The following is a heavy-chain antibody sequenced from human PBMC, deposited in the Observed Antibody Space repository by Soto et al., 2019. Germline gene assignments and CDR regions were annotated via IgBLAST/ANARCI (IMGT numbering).Heavy chain of an antibody. V-gene: IGHV3-23*01. Sequence: GGSLKLSCAASGFIFSNAAMSWVRQAPGKGLEWVSSISTSGDSPNYADSVKGRFTISRDNSKNTLFLQMNSLRVEDTAVYYCAVLTTHWGQGTPVTVSS. CDR3: AVLTTH. D-gene: IGHD3-10*01. CDR1: GFIFSNAA. CDR2: ISTSGDSP. J-gene: IGHJ4*02.